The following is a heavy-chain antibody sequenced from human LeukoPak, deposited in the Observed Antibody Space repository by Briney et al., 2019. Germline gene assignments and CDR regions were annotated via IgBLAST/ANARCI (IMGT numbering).Heavy chain of an antibody. D-gene: IGHD6-19*01. CDR3: ARGGAVAGPPSDY. CDR1: GGSISSYY. Sequence: SETLSLTCTVSGGSISSYYWSWIRQPPGKGLEWIGYIYYSGSTNYNPSLKSRVTISVDTSKNQFSLKLSSVTAADTAVYYCARGGAVAGPPSDYWGQGTLVTVSS. CDR2: IYYSGST. V-gene: IGHV4-59*01. J-gene: IGHJ4*02.